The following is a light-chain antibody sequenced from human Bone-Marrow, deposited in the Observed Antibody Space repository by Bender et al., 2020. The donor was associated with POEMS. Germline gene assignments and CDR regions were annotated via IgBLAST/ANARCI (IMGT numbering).Light chain of an antibody. J-gene: IGLJ3*02. Sequence: QSVLPQPPSVSWAPGQRVTISCTGSSSNTGSGYDINWYQHLPGTAPKLLIYGYNNRPSGVPDRFSGSKSGTSASLAITGLQAEDEGDYYCQSYDNSLGGWVFGGGTKLTVL. V-gene: IGLV1-40*01. CDR2: GYN. CDR1: SSNTGSGYD. CDR3: QSYDNSLGGWV.